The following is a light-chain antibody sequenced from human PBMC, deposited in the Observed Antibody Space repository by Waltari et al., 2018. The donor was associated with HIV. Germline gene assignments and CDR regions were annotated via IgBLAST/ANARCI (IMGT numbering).Light chain of an antibody. CDR2: WAS. V-gene: IGKV4-1*01. J-gene: IGKJ1*01. Sequence: DIVMTQSPDSLAVSLGERATINCKSSQSVLYSSNNKNYLAWYQQKPGQPPKLLIYWASTRESGFPERFSGSGSVTDFTLTISSLQAEDVAVYYCQQYYSTPWTFGQGTKVEIK. CDR3: QQYYSTPWT. CDR1: QSVLYSSNNKNY.